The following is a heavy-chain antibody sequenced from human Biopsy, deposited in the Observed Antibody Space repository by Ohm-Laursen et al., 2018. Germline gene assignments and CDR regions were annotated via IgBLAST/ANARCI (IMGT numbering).Heavy chain of an antibody. Sequence: GTLSLTCTVSGGSLSSYSWSWIRQPAGKGLEWIGQIYTSGITNYNPSLKSRVTMSVDTSKNKFSLRVSSVTAADTAVHYCARDRDRRGWFDPWGQGTLVTVSS. V-gene: IGHV4-4*07. CDR2: IYTSGIT. J-gene: IGHJ5*02. D-gene: IGHD1-14*01. CDR1: GGSLSSYS. CDR3: ARDRDRRGWFDP.